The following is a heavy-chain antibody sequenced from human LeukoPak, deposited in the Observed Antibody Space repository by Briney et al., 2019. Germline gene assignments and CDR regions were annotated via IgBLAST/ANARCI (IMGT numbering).Heavy chain of an antibody. Sequence: PSETLSLTCSVSGDSVSRSDSYWDWIRQPPGKGLEWIGTIYYSGRTYYSPSLKSRVTLSVDTSSNQFSLNLRSATAADTAVYYCARRRYYDGSGYLEWGQGTLLSVSS. CDR2: IYYSGRT. CDR3: ARRRYYDGSGYLE. J-gene: IGHJ1*01. V-gene: IGHV4-39*01. D-gene: IGHD3-22*01. CDR1: GDSVSRSDSY.